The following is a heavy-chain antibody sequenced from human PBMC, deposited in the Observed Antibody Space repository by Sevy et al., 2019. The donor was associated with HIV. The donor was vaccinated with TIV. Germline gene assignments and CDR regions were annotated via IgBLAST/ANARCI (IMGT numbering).Heavy chain of an antibody. CDR1: GYRFTSYA. V-gene: IGHV7-4-1*02. J-gene: IGHJ4*02. Sequence: ASVKVSCKASGYRFTSYAMNWVRQAPGQGLEWMGWINANTGKPTYAQGFTGRFVFSLETSVNTAYLQISSLKAEDTAVYYCAKGRPGSGYAGAAAGDWGQGTRVTVSS. CDR3: AKGRPGSGYAGAAAGD. D-gene: IGHD5-12*01. CDR2: INANTGKP.